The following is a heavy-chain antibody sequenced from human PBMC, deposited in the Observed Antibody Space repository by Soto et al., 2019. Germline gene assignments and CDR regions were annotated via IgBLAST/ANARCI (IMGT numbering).Heavy chain of an antibody. CDR2: LSWNGVTI. V-gene: IGHV3-9*01. Sequence: EVQLVESGGDLVQPGRSLRLSCAASGFTFDDYAVHWVRQVPGKGLQWVSGLSWNGVTIGYAASVKGRFTISRDNAKKSLYLQMNGLRPDDTAFYYCAASRAYDSSGYSGFHYGMDVWGLGTTVTVS. J-gene: IGHJ6*02. D-gene: IGHD3-22*01. CDR1: GFTFDDYA. CDR3: AASRAYDSSGYSGFHYGMDV.